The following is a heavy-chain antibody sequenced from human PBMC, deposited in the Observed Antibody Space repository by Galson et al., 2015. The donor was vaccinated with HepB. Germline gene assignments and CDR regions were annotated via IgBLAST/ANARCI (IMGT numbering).Heavy chain of an antibody. D-gene: IGHD3-16*01. Sequence: SMRLSCAASGFTISNYAMTWVRQAPGKGLEWVSGISGSGTSTFYADSVKGLFTISRDNSKKTLHLEMNNLRGEDTALYYCAKHSDRVPVWNDAFDAWVQGTSVTVSS. CDR2: ISGSGTST. V-gene: IGHV3-23*01. CDR1: GFTISNYA. J-gene: IGHJ3*01. CDR3: AKHSDRVPVWNDAFDA.